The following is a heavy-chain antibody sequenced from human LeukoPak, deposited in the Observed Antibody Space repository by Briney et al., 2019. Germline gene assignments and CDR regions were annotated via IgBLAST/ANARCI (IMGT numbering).Heavy chain of an antibody. CDR1: GFTFSDYY. D-gene: IGHD3-16*01. CDR2: ISSSGSTI. V-gene: IGHV3-11*01. CDR3: AKGYYDYVWGSYYFDY. J-gene: IGHJ4*02. Sequence: GGSLRLSCAASGFTFSDYYMSWIRQAPGKGLEWVSYISSSGSTIYYADSVKGRFTISRDNSRDTLYLQMNSLRAEDTAVYYCAKGYYDYVWGSYYFDYWGQGTLVTVSS.